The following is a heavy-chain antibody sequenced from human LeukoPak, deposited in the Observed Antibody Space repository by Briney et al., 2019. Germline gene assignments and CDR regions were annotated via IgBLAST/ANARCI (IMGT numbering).Heavy chain of an antibody. Sequence: PGGSLRLSCAASGFTFSSYGMHWVRQAPGEGLEWVAFIRYDGSNKYYADSVKGRFTISRDNSKNTLYLQMNSLRAEDTAVYYCAKIVHVGARRDMGYFDYWGQGTLVTVSS. D-gene: IGHD3-16*02. V-gene: IGHV3-30*02. CDR1: GFTFSSYG. CDR2: IRYDGSNK. CDR3: AKIVHVGARRDMGYFDY. J-gene: IGHJ4*02.